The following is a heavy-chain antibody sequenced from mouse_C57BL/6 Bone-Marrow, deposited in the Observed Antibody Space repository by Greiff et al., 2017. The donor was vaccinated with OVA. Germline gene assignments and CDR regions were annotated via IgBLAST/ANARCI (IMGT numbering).Heavy chain of an antibody. D-gene: IGHD2-4*01. J-gene: IGHJ4*01. CDR2: IYPGSGNT. V-gene: IGHV1-66*01. CDR1: GYSFTSYY. CDR3: ARDDYDRNYAIDY. Sequence: QVQLQQSGPELVKPGASVKISCKASGYSFTSYYIHWVKQRPGQGLEWIGWIYPGSGNTKYNEKFKGKATLTADTSSSTAYMQLSSLTSDDSAVDDGARDDYDRNYAIDYWGQGTSVTVSS.